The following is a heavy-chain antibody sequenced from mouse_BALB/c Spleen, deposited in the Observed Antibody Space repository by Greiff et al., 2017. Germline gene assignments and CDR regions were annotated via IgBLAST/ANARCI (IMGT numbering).Heavy chain of an antibody. CDR3: ARSGGYDGYYGFAY. CDR2: ISTYYGDA. Sequence: VKLQESGAELVRPGVSVKISCKGSGYTFTDYAMHWVKQSHAKSLEWIGVISTYYGDASYNQKFKGKATMTVDKSSSTAYMELARLTSEDSAVYYCARSGGYDGYYGFAYWGQGTLVTVSA. J-gene: IGHJ3*01. D-gene: IGHD2-3*01. V-gene: IGHV1S137*01. CDR1: GYTFTDYA.